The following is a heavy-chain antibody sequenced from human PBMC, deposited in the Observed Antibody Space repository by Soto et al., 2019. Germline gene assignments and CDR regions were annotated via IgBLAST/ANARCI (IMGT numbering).Heavy chain of an antibody. CDR2: ISGSGGST. J-gene: IGHJ4*02. Sequence: GESLKISCAASGFTFSSYAMSWVRQAPGKGLEWVSAISGSGGSTYSADSVKGRFTISRDNSKNTLYLQMNSLRAEDTAVYYCAKDALLWFGELPAQGTFDYWGQGTLVTVSS. CDR1: GFTFSSYA. CDR3: AKDALLWFGELPAQGTFDY. D-gene: IGHD3-10*01. V-gene: IGHV3-23*01.